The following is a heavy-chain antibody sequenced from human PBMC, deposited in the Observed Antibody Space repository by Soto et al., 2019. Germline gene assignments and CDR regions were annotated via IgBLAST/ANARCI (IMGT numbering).Heavy chain of an antibody. Sequence: PGGSLRLSCAASGFTFDDYAMHWVRQAPGKGLEWVSGISWNSGSIGYADSVKGRFTISRDNAKNSLYLQMNSLRAEDTALYYCAKALLAARPGFDYWGQGTLVTVS. CDR2: ISWNSGSI. J-gene: IGHJ4*02. CDR1: GFTFDDYA. V-gene: IGHV3-9*01. D-gene: IGHD6-6*01. CDR3: AKALLAARPGFDY.